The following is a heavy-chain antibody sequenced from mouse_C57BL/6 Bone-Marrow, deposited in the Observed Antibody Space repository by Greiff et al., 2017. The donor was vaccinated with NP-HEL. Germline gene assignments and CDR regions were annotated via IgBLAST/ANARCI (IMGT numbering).Heavy chain of an antibody. V-gene: IGHV1-61*01. CDR2: IYPSDSET. J-gene: IGHJ2*01. D-gene: IGHD1-1*01. CDR1: GYTFTSYW. CDR3: ARITAVVDY. Sequence: QVQLQQPGAELVRPGSSVKLSCKASGYTFTSYWMDWVKQRPGQGLEWIGNIYPSDSETHYNQKFKDKATLTVDKSSSTAYMQLSSLTSEDSAVYYCARITAVVDYWGQGTTLTVSS.